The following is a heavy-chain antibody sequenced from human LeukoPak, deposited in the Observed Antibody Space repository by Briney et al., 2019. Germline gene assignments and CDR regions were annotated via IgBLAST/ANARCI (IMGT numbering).Heavy chain of an antibody. CDR1: GGSFSGYY. J-gene: IGHJ3*01. Sequence: SETLSLTCAVYGGSFSGYYWSWIRQPPGKGLEWIGEINHSGSTNYNPALKSRSTISVDKSKNQFSLKLSSVTAADTAVYYCARGPHRSSGWPQPIFWGQGTMVTVSS. V-gene: IGHV4-34*01. D-gene: IGHD6-19*01. CDR2: INHSGST. CDR3: ARGPHRSSGWPQPIF.